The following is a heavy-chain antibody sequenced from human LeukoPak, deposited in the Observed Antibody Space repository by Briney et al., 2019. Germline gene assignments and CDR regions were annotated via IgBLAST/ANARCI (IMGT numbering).Heavy chain of an antibody. Sequence: GGSLRLSCAASGFTFDDYGMSWVRQAPGKGLEWVSGINWNGGSTGYADSVKGRFTISRDNAKNSLYLQVNSLRAEDTAVYYCARDPQYCSGGSCYSFDYWGQGTLVTVSS. CDR3: ARDPQYCSGGSCYSFDY. J-gene: IGHJ4*02. CDR2: INWNGGST. D-gene: IGHD2-15*01. V-gene: IGHV3-20*04. CDR1: GFTFDDYG.